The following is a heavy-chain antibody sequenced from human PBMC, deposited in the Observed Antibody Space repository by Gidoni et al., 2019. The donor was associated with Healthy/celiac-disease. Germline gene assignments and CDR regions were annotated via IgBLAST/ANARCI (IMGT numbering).Heavy chain of an antibody. V-gene: IGHV4-61*01. CDR3: ARLYSSSWYNWFDP. CDR2: IYYSGST. D-gene: IGHD6-13*01. CDR1: GGSVSSGSYY. Sequence: QVQLQESGPGLVKPSETLSLTCTVSGGSVSSGSYYWSWIRQPPGKGLEWIGYIYYSGSTNYNPSLKSRVTISVDTSKNQFSLKLSSVTAADTAVYYCARLYSSSWYNWFDPWGQGTLVTVSS. J-gene: IGHJ5*02.